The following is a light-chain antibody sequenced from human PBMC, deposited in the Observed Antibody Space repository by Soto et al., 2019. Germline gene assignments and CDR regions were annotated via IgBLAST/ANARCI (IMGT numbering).Light chain of an antibody. CDR1: SGHSSNA. CDR2: LNSDGSH. Sequence: QLVLTQSPSASASLGASVKLTCTLSSGHSSNAIAWHQQQSEKGTRYLMKLNSDGSHTKGDGIPDRFSGSSSGAERYLTISSLQAEDEADYYCQTWGTGPWVFGGGTKLTVL. CDR3: QTWGTGPWV. J-gene: IGLJ3*02. V-gene: IGLV4-69*01.